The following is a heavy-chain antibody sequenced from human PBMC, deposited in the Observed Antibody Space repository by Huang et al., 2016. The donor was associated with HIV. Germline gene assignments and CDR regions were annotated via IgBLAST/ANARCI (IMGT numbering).Heavy chain of an antibody. D-gene: IGHD3-3*01. Sequence: QLVESGGGVVQPGGSLRLSCVASGFIFGSHGMPWVRRAPGRGLGWVAGIKFDGSDDFYGKSLGGRFTISRDNSNNTLYLEMRILRPEDAAIYYCARDVAGRHSFGPSYYYYMDVWGRGTAVTVSS. CDR3: ARDVAGRHSFGPSYYYYMDV. CDR1: GFIFGSHG. J-gene: IGHJ6*03. V-gene: IGHV3-30*03. CDR2: IKFDGSDD.